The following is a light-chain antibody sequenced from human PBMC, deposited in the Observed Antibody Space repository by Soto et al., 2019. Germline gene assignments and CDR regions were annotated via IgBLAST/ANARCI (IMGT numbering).Light chain of an antibody. J-gene: IGLJ1*01. CDR3: LLSYNGPYV. V-gene: IGLV7-46*01. CDR2: DTP. Sequence: QAVVTQRASLTVTAGVTVILTCGSNTGAVPNGHYPXWFQPQPGQAPRTLSYDTPNSQSSTPARSSGSLLGGKAALTLSGAQPEDEAEYYCLLSYNGPYVFGTGTKVTVL. CDR1: TGAVPNGHY.